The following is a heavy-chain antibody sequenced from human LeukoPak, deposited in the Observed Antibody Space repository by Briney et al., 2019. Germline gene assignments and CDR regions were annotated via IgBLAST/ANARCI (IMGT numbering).Heavy chain of an antibody. J-gene: IGHJ4*02. CDR1: GGSISSSSYY. V-gene: IGHV4-39*07. CDR3: ARGGYDFWSGYYGY. D-gene: IGHD3-3*01. CDR2: IYYSGST. Sequence: SETLSLTCTVSGGSISSSSYYWGWIRQPPGKGLEWIGSIYYSGSTYYNPSLKSRVTISVDTSKNQFSLKLSSVTAADTAVYYCARGGYDFWSGYYGYWGQGTLVTVSS.